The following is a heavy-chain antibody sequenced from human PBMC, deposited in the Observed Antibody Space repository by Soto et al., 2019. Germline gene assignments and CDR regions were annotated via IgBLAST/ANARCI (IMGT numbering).Heavy chain of an antibody. D-gene: IGHD6-13*01. CDR2: ISSSGSTI. J-gene: IGHJ4*02. V-gene: IGHV3-11*04. Sequence: GGSLRLSCAASGFTFSDYYMSWIRQAPGKGLEWVSYISSSGSTIYYADSVKGRFTISRGNAENSLYLQMSSLRDDDTAVYYCARVYSGSWYFDYWGQGTLVTVSS. CDR3: ARVYSGSWYFDY. CDR1: GFTFSDYY.